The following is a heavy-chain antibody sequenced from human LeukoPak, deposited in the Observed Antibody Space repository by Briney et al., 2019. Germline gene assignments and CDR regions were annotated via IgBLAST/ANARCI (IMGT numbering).Heavy chain of an antibody. J-gene: IGHJ4*02. CDR1: GGTFSNYA. D-gene: IGHD1-1*01. V-gene: IGHV1-69*05. CDR3: AGRPLQDNWSDGDSYYFAY. CDR2: IIPIFGTA. Sequence: SVKVSCKASGGTFSNYAISWVRQAPGQGLEWMGGIIPIFGTANYAQKFQGRVTISTDESTSTAYMEVSSLRSEDTAVYFCAGRPLQDNWSDGDSYYFAYWGQGTLVTVSS.